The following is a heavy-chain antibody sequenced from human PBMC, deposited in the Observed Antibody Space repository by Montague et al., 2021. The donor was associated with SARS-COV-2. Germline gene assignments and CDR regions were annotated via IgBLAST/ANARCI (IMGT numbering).Heavy chain of an antibody. J-gene: IGHJ3*02. V-gene: IGHV4-59*01. D-gene: IGHD6-13*01. CDR2: IYNSGST. CDR3: ARVGRGSSWYEVAFDI. CDR1: GGSISRYS. Sequence: ETRSLTCTVSGGSISRYSWTWIRQPPGKGLEWIGYIYNSGSTNYNPSLTSRVTISVDTSKNQFSLKLSSVAAADTAVYYCARVGRGSSWYEVAFDIWGQRTMVTVSS.